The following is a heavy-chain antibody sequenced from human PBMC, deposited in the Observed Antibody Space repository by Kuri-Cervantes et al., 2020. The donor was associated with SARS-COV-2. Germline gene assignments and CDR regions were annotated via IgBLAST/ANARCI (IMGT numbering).Heavy chain of an antibody. Sequence: SVKVSCKASGYTFTSYAMHWVRQAPGQRLEWMGGIIPIFGIANYAQKFQGRVTITADESTSTAYMELSSLRSEDTAVYYCARDRDEAYYYDSSGYYYFQHWGQGTLVTVSS. CDR3: ARDRDEAYYYDSSGYYYFQH. CDR1: GYTFTSYA. CDR2: IIPIFGIA. V-gene: IGHV1-69*13. D-gene: IGHD3-22*01. J-gene: IGHJ1*01.